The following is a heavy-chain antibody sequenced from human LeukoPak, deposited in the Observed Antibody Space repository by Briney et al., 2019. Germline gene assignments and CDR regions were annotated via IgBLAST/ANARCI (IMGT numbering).Heavy chain of an antibody. CDR3: ARLITTVGGNWFDP. V-gene: IGHV4-39*01. J-gene: IGHJ5*02. CDR2: VNYSGTT. Sequence: SETLSLTCTVSGASISSSSYYWVWVRQPPGKGLEWIGSVNYSGTTYYSASLKSRVAISMDTSKNQFSLRLTSVTAADTAVYYCARLITTVGGNWFDPWGQGTLVTVSS. D-gene: IGHD2/OR15-2a*01. CDR1: GASISSSSYY.